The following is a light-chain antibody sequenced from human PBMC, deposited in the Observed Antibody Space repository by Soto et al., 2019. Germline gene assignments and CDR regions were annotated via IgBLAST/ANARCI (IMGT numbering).Light chain of an antibody. CDR3: SSYTSSSTPLV. CDR2: EVS. J-gene: IGLJ2*01. CDR1: SSDVGGYNY. Sequence: QSVLTQPASVSGSPGQSITISCTGTSSDVGGYNYVSWYQQHPGKAPKLMIYEVSNRPSGVSNRFSGSKSGNTASLTISGPQAEDEADYYFSSYTSSSTPLVFGGGTKLTVL. V-gene: IGLV2-14*01.